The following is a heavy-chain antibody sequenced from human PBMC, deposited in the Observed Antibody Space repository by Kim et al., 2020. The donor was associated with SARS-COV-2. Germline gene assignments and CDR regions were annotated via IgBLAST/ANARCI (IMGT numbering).Heavy chain of an antibody. V-gene: IGHV4-39*07. CDR3: ARDPIPLRFLEWLPPGGWHYYYYGMDV. CDR1: GGSISSSSYY. CDR2: IYYSGST. D-gene: IGHD3-3*01. Sequence: SETLSLTCTVSGGSISSSSYYWGWIRQPPGKGLEWIGSIYYSGSTYYNPSLKSRVTISVDTSKNQFSLKLSSVTAADTAVYYCARDPIPLRFLEWLPPGGWHYYYYGMDVWGQGTTVTVSS. J-gene: IGHJ6*02.